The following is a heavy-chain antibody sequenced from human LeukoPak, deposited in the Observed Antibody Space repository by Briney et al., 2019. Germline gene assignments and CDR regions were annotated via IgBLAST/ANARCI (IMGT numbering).Heavy chain of an antibody. CDR1: GFTLDDYG. V-gene: IGHV3-48*01. D-gene: IGHD3-22*01. CDR2: ISIMSSTI. J-gene: IGHJ3*02. CDR3: ARDHHGRLYDSQARNTFDI. Sequence: GGSLRLSCAASGFTLDDYGISWVRQAPGEWLGWVSYISIMSSTIYYADSGKGRFALSRDKAKNSLYLQINSLSAEDTAVYYCARDHHGRLYDSQARNTFDIWGQGKMVTVSS.